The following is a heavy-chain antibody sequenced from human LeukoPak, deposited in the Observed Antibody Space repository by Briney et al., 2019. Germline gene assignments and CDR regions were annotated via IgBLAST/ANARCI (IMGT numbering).Heavy chain of an antibody. V-gene: IGHV1-3*01. D-gene: IGHD2-21*02. CDR2: INAGNGNT. CDR1: GYTFTSYA. CDR3: ARDRSNIAYCGGDCSSPFDY. J-gene: IGHJ4*02. Sequence: ASVKVSCKASGYTFTSYAMHWVRQAPGQRLEWMGWINAGNGNTKHSQKFQGGVTITRDTSASTAYMELSSLRSEDTAVYYCARDRSNIAYCGGDCSSPFDYWGQGTLVTVSS.